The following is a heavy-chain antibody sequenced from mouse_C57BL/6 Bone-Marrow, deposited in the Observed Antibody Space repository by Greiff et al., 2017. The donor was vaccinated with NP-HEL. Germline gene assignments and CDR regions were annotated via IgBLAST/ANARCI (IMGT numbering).Heavy chain of an antibody. CDR1: GFSFNTYA. D-gene: IGHD1-1*01. J-gene: IGHJ1*03. CDR3: VRLGPPYYGSSYWYFDV. V-gene: IGHV10-1*01. Sequence: EVQVVESGGGLVQPKGSLKLSCAASGFSFNTYAMNWVRQAPGKGLEWVARIRSKSNNYATYYADSVKDRFTISRDDSESMLYLQMNNLKTEDTAMYYRVRLGPPYYGSSYWYFDVWGTGTTVTVSS. CDR2: IRSKSNNYAT.